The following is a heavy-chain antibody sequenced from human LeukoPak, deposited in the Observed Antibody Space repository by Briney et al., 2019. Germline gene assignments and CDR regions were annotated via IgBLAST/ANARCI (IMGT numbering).Heavy chain of an antibody. V-gene: IGHV4-34*01. CDR2: INHSGST. CDR1: GGSFSGYY. J-gene: IGHJ5*02. D-gene: IGHD6-13*01. CDR3: AVSAAGLFDP. Sequence: SESLSLTCAVYGGSFSGYYWSWIRQPPGKGLEWIGEINHSGSTNHNPSLKSRVTISVDTSKNQFSLKLSSVTAADTAVYYCAVSAAGLFDPWGQGTLVTVSS.